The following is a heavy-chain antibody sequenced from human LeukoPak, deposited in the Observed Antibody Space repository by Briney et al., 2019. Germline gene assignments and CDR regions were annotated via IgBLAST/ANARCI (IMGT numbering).Heavy chain of an antibody. D-gene: IGHD3-3*01. J-gene: IGHJ5*02. CDR3: ARAYYDFWSGYRTGNWFDP. CDR2: VYHSGST. Sequence: SETLSLTCTVSGDSISSGGYYWSWIRQPPGKGLEWIGYVYHSGSTYYSPSLKSRVTISVDRSKNQFSLKLSPVTAADTAVYYCARAYYDFWSGYRTGNWFDPWGQGTLVTVSS. V-gene: IGHV4-30-2*01. CDR1: GDSISSGGYY.